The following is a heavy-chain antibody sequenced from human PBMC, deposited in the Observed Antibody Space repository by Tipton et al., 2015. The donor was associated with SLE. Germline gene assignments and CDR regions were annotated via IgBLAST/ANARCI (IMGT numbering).Heavy chain of an antibody. V-gene: IGHV3-53*04. J-gene: IGHJ6*02. D-gene: IGHD4/OR15-4a*01. Sequence: SLRLSCAASGFTVSSNYMSWVRQAPGKGLEWVSVIYSGGSTYYADSVKGRFTTSRHNSKNTLYLQMNSLRAEDTAVYYCAREANAYYYGMDVWGQGTTVTVSS. CDR3: AREANAYYYGMDV. CDR1: GFTVSSNY. CDR2: IYSGGST.